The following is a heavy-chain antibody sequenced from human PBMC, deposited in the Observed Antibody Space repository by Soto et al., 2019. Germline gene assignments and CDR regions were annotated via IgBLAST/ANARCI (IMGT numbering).Heavy chain of an antibody. CDR1: GFTFSSYW. Sequence: GGSLRLSCAASGFTFSSYWMSWVRQAPGKGLEWVANIKQDGSEKYYVDSVKGRFTISRDNAKNSLHLQMNSLRAEDTAVYYCARGPFWSGPYFDYWGQGTLVTVSS. CDR3: ARGPFWSGPYFDY. CDR2: IKQDGSEK. V-gene: IGHV3-7*01. J-gene: IGHJ4*02. D-gene: IGHD3-3*01.